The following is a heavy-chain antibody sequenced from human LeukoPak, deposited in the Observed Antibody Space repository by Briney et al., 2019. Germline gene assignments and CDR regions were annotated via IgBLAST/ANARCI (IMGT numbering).Heavy chain of an antibody. CDR1: RFTFSSYY. D-gene: IGHD1-26*01. Sequence: GGSLRLSCAASRFTFSSYYMYWVRQAPGKGLEWVAFISDDGVKKYYADPVKGRFSISRDNYKKTLYLQMDSLRAEDTAVYYCARVWEVQYYFDHWGQGTLVTVSS. CDR3: ARVWEVQYYFDH. V-gene: IGHV3-30-3*01. CDR2: ISDDGVKK. J-gene: IGHJ4*02.